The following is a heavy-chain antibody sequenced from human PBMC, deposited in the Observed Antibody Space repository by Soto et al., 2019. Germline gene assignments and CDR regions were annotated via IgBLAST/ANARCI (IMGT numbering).Heavy chain of an antibody. Sequence: GGSLRLSCAASGFTFSNYAMSWVRQAPGKGLEWVSTINQSGDDTYYADSVKGRFTISRDNSKNTLFLQMNSLRADDTAVYYCAKAKNNRGSGLYWGQGTLVTVSS. CDR3: AKAKNNRGSGLY. CDR2: INQSGDDT. J-gene: IGHJ4*02. D-gene: IGHD1-1*01. V-gene: IGHV3-23*01. CDR1: GFTFSNYA.